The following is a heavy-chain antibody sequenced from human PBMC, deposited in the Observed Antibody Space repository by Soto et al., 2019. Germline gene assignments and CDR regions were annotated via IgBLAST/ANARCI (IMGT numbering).Heavy chain of an antibody. V-gene: IGHV3-11*01. CDR2: ISSSGSTI. Sequence: QVQLVESGGGLVKPGASLRLSCAASGFTFSDYYMSWIRQAPGKGLEWVSYISSSGSTIYYGDCVKGQFTLYRDNAKNSLYLQMNSLRAEDTAVYYCARAPPYYSYGDYWGQGTLVTVSS. CDR1: GFTFSDYY. D-gene: IGHD5-18*01. J-gene: IGHJ4*02. CDR3: ARAPPYYSYGDY.